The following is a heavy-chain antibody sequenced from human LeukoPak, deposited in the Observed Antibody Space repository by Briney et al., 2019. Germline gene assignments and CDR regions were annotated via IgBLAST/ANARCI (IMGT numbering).Heavy chain of an antibody. J-gene: IGHJ5*02. CDR3: ARSPYYDFWSGYPNWFDP. CDR1: GGSISSYY. CDR2: IYTSGGT. D-gene: IGHD3-3*01. V-gene: IGHV4-4*09. Sequence: SETLSLTCTVSGGSISSYYWSWIRQPPGKGLEWIGYIYTSGGTNYNPSLKSRVTISVDTSKNQSSLKLSSVTAADTAVYYCARSPYYDFWSGYPNWFDPWGQGTLVTVSS.